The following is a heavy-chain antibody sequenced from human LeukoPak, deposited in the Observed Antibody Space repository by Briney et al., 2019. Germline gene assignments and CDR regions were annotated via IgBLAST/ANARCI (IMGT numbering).Heavy chain of an antibody. J-gene: IGHJ4*02. CDR2: INHDGTEK. D-gene: IGHD4-17*01. CDR3: ARGDYGDYGYYFDY. V-gene: IGHV3-7*03. CDR1: GFRFSTYW. Sequence: GGSLRLSCAASGFRFSTYWMSWVRQAPGKGLEWVAHINHDGTEKYYVDSVKGRFTISRDNAKNSLYLQMNSLRAEDTAVYYCARGDYGDYGYYFDYWGQGTLVTVSS.